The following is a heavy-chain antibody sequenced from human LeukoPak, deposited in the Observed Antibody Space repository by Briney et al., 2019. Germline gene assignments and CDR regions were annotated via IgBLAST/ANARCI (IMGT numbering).Heavy chain of an antibody. V-gene: IGHV3-30*02. CDR2: IGNDGRDQ. CDR3: ARDLMWGFDY. CDR1: GFTFSGHA. D-gene: IGHD7-27*01. Sequence: GGSLRLSCAASGFTFSGHAMHWVRQSPGVGLEWVAIIGNDGRDQHYSESVKGRFTISRDNSKNTLFLQLNSLRPEDTALYLCARDLMWGFDYWGQGTLVTVSS. J-gene: IGHJ4*02.